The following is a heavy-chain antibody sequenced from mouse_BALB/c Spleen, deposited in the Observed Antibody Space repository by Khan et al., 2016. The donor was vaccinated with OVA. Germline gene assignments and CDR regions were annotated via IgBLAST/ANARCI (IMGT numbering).Heavy chain of an antibody. Sequence: EVQLQESGPGLVKPSQSLSLTCTVTGYSITSDYAWNWIRQFPGNKLEWMGYISYSGRPSYNPSLKSRISITRDTSKNQFFLQLNSVTTEDAATYYCARSVTITTVVATDFDYWRQGTTLTVSS. CDR3: ARSVTITTVVATDFDY. CDR2: ISYSGRP. D-gene: IGHD1-1*01. CDR1: GYSITSDYA. J-gene: IGHJ2*01. V-gene: IGHV3-2*02.